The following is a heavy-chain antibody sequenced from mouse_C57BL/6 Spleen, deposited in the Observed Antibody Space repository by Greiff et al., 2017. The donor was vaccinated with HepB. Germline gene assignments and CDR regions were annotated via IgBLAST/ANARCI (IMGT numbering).Heavy chain of an antibody. CDR3: ARNLGFDY. V-gene: IGHV2-2*01. CDR2: IWSGGST. Sequence: VKLMESGPGLVQPSQSLSITCTVSGFSLTNYGVHWVRQSPGKGLEWLGVIWSGGSTDYNAAFISRLTIRKDNSKSQVFFKMTSLQADDTAIYYCARNLGFDYWGQGTTLTVSS. CDR1: GFSLTNYG. J-gene: IGHJ2*01.